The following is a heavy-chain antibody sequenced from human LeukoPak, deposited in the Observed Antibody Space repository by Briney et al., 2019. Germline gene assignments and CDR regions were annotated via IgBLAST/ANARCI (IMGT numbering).Heavy chain of an antibody. V-gene: IGHV3-23*01. CDR1: GFTFSSYA. D-gene: IGHD5-18*01. J-gene: IGHJ4*02. CDR2: ISGSGGSI. Sequence: GGSLRLFCAPSGFTFSSYAMSWVRQAPGEGLAWVSGISGSGGSISYADSGKGRFTISRENSKNTLYLQMNSLRAEDTAVYYCARPPRGYSYQPPDYWGQGTLVTVSS. CDR3: ARPPRGYSYQPPDY.